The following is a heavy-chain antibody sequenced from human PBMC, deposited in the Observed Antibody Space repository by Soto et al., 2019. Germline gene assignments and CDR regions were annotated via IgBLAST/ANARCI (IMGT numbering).Heavy chain of an antibody. CDR1: GFTVGSNY. D-gene: IGHD5-12*01. J-gene: IGHJ4*02. Sequence: PGGSLRLSCAASGFTVGSNYMSWVRQAPGKGLEWVSVIYSGGSTYYADSVKGRFTISRDNSKNTLYLQMNSLRAEDTAVYYCAREQRGYSGYEFDHWGQGTLVTVSS. V-gene: IGHV3-53*01. CDR2: IYSGGST. CDR3: AREQRGYSGYEFDH.